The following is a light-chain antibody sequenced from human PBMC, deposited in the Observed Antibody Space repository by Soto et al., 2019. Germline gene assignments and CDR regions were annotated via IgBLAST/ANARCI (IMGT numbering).Light chain of an antibody. Sequence: IVLTQSPGTLSLAPGEAATLSCRASQTVSSTYLAWYQHKPGRAPRLLIDGASSRAAGIPDRFSGSGSGTDFTLTISRLEPEDFAIYYCQQRSIWPPWTFGQGTKV. CDR1: QTVSSTY. V-gene: IGKV3D-20*02. CDR2: GAS. J-gene: IGKJ1*01. CDR3: QQRSIWPPWT.